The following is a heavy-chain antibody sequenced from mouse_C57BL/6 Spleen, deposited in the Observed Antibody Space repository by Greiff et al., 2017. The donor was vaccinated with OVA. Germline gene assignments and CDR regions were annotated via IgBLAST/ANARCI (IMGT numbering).Heavy chain of an antibody. Sequence: QVQLQQPGAELVKPGASVKLSCKASGYTFTSYWMHWVKQRPGQGLEWIGMIHPNSGSTNYNEKFKSKATLTVDKSSSTAYMQLSSLTSEDSAVYDCAGATVVATSDAMDYWGQGTSVTVSS. J-gene: IGHJ4*01. CDR2: IHPNSGST. CDR3: AGATVVATSDAMDY. D-gene: IGHD1-1*01. CDR1: GYTFTSYW. V-gene: IGHV1-64*01.